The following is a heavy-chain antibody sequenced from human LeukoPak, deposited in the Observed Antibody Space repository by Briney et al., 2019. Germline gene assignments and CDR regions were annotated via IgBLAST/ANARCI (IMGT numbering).Heavy chain of an antibody. CDR2: IYYSGSP. V-gene: IGHV4-39*01. Sequence: SETLSLTCTVSGGSISSSNHYWGWVRQPPAKGLEWIASIYYSGSPYYNPSLPSRVTISVDTSKNQFSLKLSSVTAADTAVYYCARHTYYYGSGSYYNEGFDPWGQGTLVTVSS. CDR3: ARHTYYYGSGSYYNEGFDP. D-gene: IGHD3-10*01. CDR1: GGSISSSNHY. J-gene: IGHJ5*02.